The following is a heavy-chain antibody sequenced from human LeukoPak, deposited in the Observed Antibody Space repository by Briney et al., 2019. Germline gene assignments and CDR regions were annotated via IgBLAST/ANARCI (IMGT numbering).Heavy chain of an antibody. Sequence: GASVKVSCKASGYTFTGYYMHWVRHAPGQGLEWMGWINPNSGGTNYAQKFQGRVTMTRDTSISTAYMELSRLRSDDTAVYYCARSRLLWFGELLSANWFDPWGQGTLVTVSS. V-gene: IGHV1-2*02. CDR3: ARSRLLWFGELLSANWFDP. D-gene: IGHD3-10*01. CDR2: INPNSGGT. CDR1: GYTFTGYY. J-gene: IGHJ5*02.